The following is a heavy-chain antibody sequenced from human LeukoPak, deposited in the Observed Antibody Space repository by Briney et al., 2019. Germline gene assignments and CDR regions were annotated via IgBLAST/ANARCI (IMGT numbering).Heavy chain of an antibody. J-gene: IGHJ4*02. CDR2: ISAYNGNT. CDR1: GYTFTSYG. CDR3: ARDKILTGYPLYYFDY. V-gene: IGHV1-18*01. Sequence: ASVKVSCKASGYTFTSYGISWVRQAPGQGLEWMGWISAYNGNTNYAQKLQGRVTITADESTSTAYMELSSLRSEDTAAYYCARDKILTGYPLYYFDYWGQGTLVTVSS. D-gene: IGHD3-9*01.